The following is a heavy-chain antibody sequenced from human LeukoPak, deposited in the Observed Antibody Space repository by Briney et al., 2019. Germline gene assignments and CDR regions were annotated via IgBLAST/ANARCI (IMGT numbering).Heavy chain of an antibody. Sequence: GSLRLSCAASGFTFSNAWMSWIRQPAGKGLEWIGRIYVSGTSVYNPSLKSRVTMSVDTSKNQLSLRLQSVTAADTAVYYCARDDVDTPPFDYLGQGTLVTVSS. J-gene: IGHJ4*02. D-gene: IGHD5-18*01. CDR2: IYVSGTS. V-gene: IGHV4-4*07. CDR3: ARDDVDTPPFDY. CDR1: GFTFSNAW.